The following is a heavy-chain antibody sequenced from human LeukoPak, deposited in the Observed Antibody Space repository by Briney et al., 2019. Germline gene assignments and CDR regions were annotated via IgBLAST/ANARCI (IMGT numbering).Heavy chain of an antibody. J-gene: IGHJ4*02. CDR3: TSCGYDYRFFEN. CDR2: IRNKANSYST. CDR1: GFIFSDHY. V-gene: IGHV3-72*01. D-gene: IGHD5-12*01. Sequence: PGGSLRLSCLGSGFIFSDHYMDWVRQAPGKGLEWLARIRNKANSYSTEYAASVKGRFTISREDSQNSLYLQTDRLKTEDTAIYYCTSCGYDYRFFENWGQGTLVTVSS.